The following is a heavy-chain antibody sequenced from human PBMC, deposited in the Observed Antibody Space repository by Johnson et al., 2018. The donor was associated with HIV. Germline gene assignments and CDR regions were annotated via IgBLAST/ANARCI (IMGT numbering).Heavy chain of an antibody. CDR1: GLTFSNAW. V-gene: IGHV3-23*04. J-gene: IGHJ3*02. CDR3: AKGGYSYGNAFDI. D-gene: IGHD5-18*01. CDR2: ISGSGGST. Sequence: VQPVESGGGLVKPGGSPRLSCAASGLTFSNAWMSWVRQAPGKGLAWVSAISGSGGSTYHAASAKARFTISRDNSKNTLYLQMNSLRAEDTAVYYCAKGGYSYGNAFDIWGQGTMVTVSS.